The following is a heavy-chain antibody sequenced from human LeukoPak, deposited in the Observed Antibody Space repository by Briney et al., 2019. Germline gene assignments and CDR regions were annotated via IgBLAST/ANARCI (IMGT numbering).Heavy chain of an antibody. CDR2: MTSSRYI. J-gene: IGHJ3*01. D-gene: IGHD3-22*01. V-gene: IGHV3-21*04. Sequence: PGGSLRLSCAASGFSLKTYNMNWVRQAPGKGLEWVSSMTSSRYIYYADSVKGRFTISRDDANNLVFLQMHSLRAEDTAMYYCTRDQFFDYDNDDAFDVWGQGTKVIVSS. CDR1: GFSLKTYN. CDR3: TRDQFFDYDNDDAFDV.